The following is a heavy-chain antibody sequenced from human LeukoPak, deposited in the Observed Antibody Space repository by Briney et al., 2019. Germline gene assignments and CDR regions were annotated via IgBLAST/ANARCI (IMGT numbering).Heavy chain of an antibody. J-gene: IGHJ5*02. CDR2: IIPILGIA. Sequence: XGXXXXXQGXEWRGRIIPILGIAHYPQKFQGSVTIPADKSTSTASMELSSLRSEHTAVYYCATGSRILEWKNWFDPWGQGTLVTVSS. CDR3: ATGSRILEWKNWFDP. D-gene: IGHD3-3*01. V-gene: IGHV1-69*04.